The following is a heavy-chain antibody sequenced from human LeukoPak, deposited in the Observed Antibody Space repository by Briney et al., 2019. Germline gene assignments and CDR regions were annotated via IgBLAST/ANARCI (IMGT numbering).Heavy chain of an antibody. J-gene: IGHJ6*02. CDR3: ARGGLSGYYFFMDV. D-gene: IGHD3-10*01. CDR1: GGSISGGNFY. CDR2: IFYGGTA. Sequence: ASETLSLTCTVSGGSISGGNFYWTWIRQSPEKGLEWIGYIFYGGTAYYNPSLKSRLTLSLDTSKNQFSLKMTSVTFADTAVYFCARGGLSGYYFFMDVWGHGTTVTVSS. V-gene: IGHV4-30-4*01.